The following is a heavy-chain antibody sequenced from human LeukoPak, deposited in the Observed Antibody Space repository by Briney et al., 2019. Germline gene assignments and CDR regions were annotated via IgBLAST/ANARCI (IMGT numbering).Heavy chain of an antibody. CDR3: ARDYGVGSSGPDP. V-gene: IGHV1-46*01. Sequence: GASVKVSCRASGYTFTSYYMHWVRQAPGQGLEWMGIINPSGGSTSYAQKFQGRVTMTRVTSTSTVYMELSSLRSEDTAVYYCARDYGVGSSGPDPWGQGTLVTVSS. D-gene: IGHD6-19*01. CDR1: GYTFTSYY. J-gene: IGHJ5*02. CDR2: INPSGGST.